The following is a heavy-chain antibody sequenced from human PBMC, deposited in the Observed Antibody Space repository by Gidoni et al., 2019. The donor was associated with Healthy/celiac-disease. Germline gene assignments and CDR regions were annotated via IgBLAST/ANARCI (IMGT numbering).Heavy chain of an antibody. CDR2: ISSSSSYI. CDR1: GFTFSSYS. D-gene: IGHD3-9*01. Sequence: EVQLVESGGGLVTPWGSLRLSCAASGFTFSSYSMNWVRPAPGKGLEWVSSISSSSSYIYYADSVKGRFTISRDNAKNSLYLQMNSLRAEDTAVYYCAREGRYFDWFDWGQGTLVTVSS. CDR3: AREGRYFDWFD. J-gene: IGHJ4*02. V-gene: IGHV3-21*01.